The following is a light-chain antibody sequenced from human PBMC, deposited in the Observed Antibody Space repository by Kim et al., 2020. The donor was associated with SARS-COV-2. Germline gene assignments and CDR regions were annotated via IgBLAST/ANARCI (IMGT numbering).Light chain of an antibody. V-gene: IGKV1-9*01. J-gene: IGKJ4*02. Sequence: DIQLTQSPSFLSASVGDRVTITCRASQGISSYLAWYQQKPGKAPKLLIYAASTLQSGVPSRFSGSGSGTEFTLTISSLQPEDFATRYCQRLNSYPRLTFGGGTKGDIK. CDR1: QGISSY. CDR2: AAS. CDR3: QRLNSYPRLT.